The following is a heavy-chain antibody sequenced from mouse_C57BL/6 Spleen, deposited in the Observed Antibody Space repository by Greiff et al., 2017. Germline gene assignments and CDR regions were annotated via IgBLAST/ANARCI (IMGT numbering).Heavy chain of an antibody. D-gene: IGHD1-1*01. CDR3: ARRYYGSSYGFAY. CDR2: ISGGGGNT. V-gene: IGHV5-9*01. J-gene: IGHJ3*01. Sequence: EVNVVESGGGLVKPGGSLKLSCAASGFTFSSYTMSWVRQTPEKRLEWVATISGGGGNTYYPDSVKGRFTISRDNAKNTLYLQMSSLRSEDTALYYCARRYYGSSYGFAYWGQGTLVTVSA. CDR1: GFTFSSYT.